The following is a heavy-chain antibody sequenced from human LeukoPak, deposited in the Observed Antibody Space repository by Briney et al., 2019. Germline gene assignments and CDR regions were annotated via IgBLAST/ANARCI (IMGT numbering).Heavy chain of an antibody. CDR3: ARHVRYCSSTSCPWYFDL. D-gene: IGHD2-2*01. CDR1: GYSFTSYW. J-gene: IGHJ2*01. Sequence: GESLKISCKGSGYSFTSYWIGWVRQMPGKGLEWMGLIYPGDSDTRYGPSFQGQVTISADKSISTAYLQWSSLKASDTAMYYCARHVRYCSSTSCPWYFDLWGRGTLVTVSS. CDR2: IYPGDSDT. V-gene: IGHV5-51*01.